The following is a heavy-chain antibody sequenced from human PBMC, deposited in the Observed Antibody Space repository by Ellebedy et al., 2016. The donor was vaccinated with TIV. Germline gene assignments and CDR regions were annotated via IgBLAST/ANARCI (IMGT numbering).Heavy chain of an antibody. CDR2: ISFDGRAV. J-gene: IGHJ3*01. Sequence: GGSLRLXXAASGFTFSSSTMHWVRQAPGWGLDWVAGISFDGRAVHYADSVKGRFTISRDNSKNTLSLQMNSLRGEDSAIYYYARGPYSSGHCDAFDVWGRGTAVTVSS. D-gene: IGHD6-19*01. CDR1: GFTFSSST. V-gene: IGHV3-30*04. CDR3: ARGPYSSGHCDAFDV.